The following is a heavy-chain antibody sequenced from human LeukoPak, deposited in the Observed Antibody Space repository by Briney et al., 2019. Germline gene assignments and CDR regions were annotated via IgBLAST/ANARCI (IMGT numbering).Heavy chain of an antibody. CDR1: GGSFSGYY. D-gene: IGHD5-12*01. CDR3: ARGRISSGYDYGY. CDR2: INHSGST. Sequence: SETLSLTCAVYGGSFSGYYWSWIRQPPGKGLEWIGGINHSGSTNYNPSLKSRVTISVVTSKNQFSLKLSSVTAADTAVYYCARGRISSGYDYGYWGQGTLVTVSS. J-gene: IGHJ4*02. V-gene: IGHV4-34*01.